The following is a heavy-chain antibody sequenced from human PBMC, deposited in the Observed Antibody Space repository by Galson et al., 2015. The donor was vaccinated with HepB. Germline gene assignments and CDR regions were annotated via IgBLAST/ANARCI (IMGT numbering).Heavy chain of an antibody. CDR2: ISSSGSIV. V-gene: IGHV3-48*04. D-gene: IGHD3-10*01. Sequence: SLRLSCAASGFTFSSYSMNWVRQAPGKGLEWVSYISSSGSIVYDADSVKGRFTISRDNAKNLLYLQMNSLRAEDTAVYYCAREKSVGGSGYPFDSWGQGTLVTVSS. CDR1: GFTFSSYS. CDR3: AREKSVGGSGYPFDS. J-gene: IGHJ4*02.